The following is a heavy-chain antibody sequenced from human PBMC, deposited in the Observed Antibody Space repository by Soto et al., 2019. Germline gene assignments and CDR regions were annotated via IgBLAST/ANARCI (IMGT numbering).Heavy chain of an antibody. V-gene: IGHV4-30-4*01. CDR1: GGSISYDHYH. CDR2: IHYSGSV. J-gene: IGHJ6*02. D-gene: IGHD2-21*02. Sequence: QVQLQESGPGLVRPSQTLSLTCTVSGGSISYDHYHWTWIRQPPGKGLEWIGYIHYSGSVFYNPSLQRRLSMSVDTAKNLVSLKLSSVTAADTAVYFCVREDDGGDRDYYGLDVWGQGTTVTVSS. CDR3: VREDDGGDRDYYGLDV.